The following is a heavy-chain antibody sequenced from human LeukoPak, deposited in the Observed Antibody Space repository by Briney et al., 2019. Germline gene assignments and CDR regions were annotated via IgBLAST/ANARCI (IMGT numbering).Heavy chain of an antibody. V-gene: IGHV4-34*01. CDR1: GGSFSGYY. Sequence: PEALSLTCAVYGGSFSGYYCSWVRQPPGKGLEWVGKINHSGNTNYNPSLKSRVTISVDTSKKQFSLKLSSVTAADTAVYYCARGPDTSDYYDFDLWGRGTLVTVSS. J-gene: IGHJ2*01. CDR3: ARGPDTSDYYDFDL. CDR2: INHSGNT. D-gene: IGHD3-22*01.